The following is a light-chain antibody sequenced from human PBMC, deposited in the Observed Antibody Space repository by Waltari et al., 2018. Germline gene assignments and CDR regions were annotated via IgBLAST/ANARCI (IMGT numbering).Light chain of an antibody. CDR2: NAS. V-gene: IGKV3-11*01. Sequence: GERATLSCRASQSVSRSLAWYQQKPGQPPRLLIYNASNRASGIPDRFSGSGSGADFSLTISRLEPEDFAVYYCQMYVRLPVTFGQGTKVEVK. J-gene: IGKJ1*01. CDR1: QSVSRS. CDR3: QMYVRLPVT.